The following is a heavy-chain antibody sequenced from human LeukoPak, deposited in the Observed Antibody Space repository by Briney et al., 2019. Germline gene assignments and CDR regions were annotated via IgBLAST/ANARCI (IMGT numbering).Heavy chain of an antibody. V-gene: IGHV3-9*01. CDR2: ISWNSGSI. CDR3: AKAPRRGYCSSTSCPYNWFDP. CDR1: GFTFDDYT. Sequence: PGRSLRLSCAASGFTFDDYTMHWVPPAPGKGLEWVSGISWNSGSIGYADSVKRRFTISRNNAKNSLYLPMNSLRAEDTALYYCAKAPRRGYCSSTSCPYNWFDPWGQGTLVTVSS. D-gene: IGHD2-2*01. J-gene: IGHJ5*02.